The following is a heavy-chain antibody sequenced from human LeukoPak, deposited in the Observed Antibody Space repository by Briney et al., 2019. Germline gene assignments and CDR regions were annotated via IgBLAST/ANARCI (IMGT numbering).Heavy chain of an antibody. CDR2: ISYDGSNK. V-gene: IGHV3-30*04. CDR1: GFTFSSYA. CDR3: ARDLKLYGWGDLDY. J-gene: IGHJ4*02. Sequence: QPGGSLRLSCAASGFTFSSYAMHWVRQAPGKGLEWVAVISYDGSNKYYADSVKGRFTISRDNSKNTLYLQMNSLRAEDTAVYYCARDLKLYGWGDLDYWGQGTLVTVSS. D-gene: IGHD3-10*01.